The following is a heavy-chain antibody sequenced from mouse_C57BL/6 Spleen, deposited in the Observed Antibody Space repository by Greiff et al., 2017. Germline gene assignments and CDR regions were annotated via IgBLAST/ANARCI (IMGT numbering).Heavy chain of an antibody. Sequence: EVHLVESGGGLVKPGGSLKLSCAASGFTFSSYAMSWVRQTPEKRLEWVATISDGGSYTYYPDNVKGRFTISRDNAKNNLYLQMSHLKSEDTAMYYCARDPHYGNYFDYWGQGTTLTVSS. J-gene: IGHJ2*01. CDR2: ISDGGSYT. V-gene: IGHV5-4*01. CDR1: GFTFSSYA. CDR3: ARDPHYGNYFDY. D-gene: IGHD1-1*01.